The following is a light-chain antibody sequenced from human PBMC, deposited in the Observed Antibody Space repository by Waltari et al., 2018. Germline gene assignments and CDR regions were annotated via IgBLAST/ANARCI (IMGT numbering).Light chain of an antibody. CDR1: QSISSY. J-gene: IGKJ4*01. CDR3: QQSYSTPQVT. CDR2: AAS. V-gene: IGKV1-39*01. Sequence: DIQINKSPSSLAAYVRDSNSITCRASQSISSYLNWYQQKPGKAPKLLIYAASSLQSGVPSRFSGSGSGTDFTLTISSLQPEDFATYYCQQSYSTPQVTFGGGTKVEIK.